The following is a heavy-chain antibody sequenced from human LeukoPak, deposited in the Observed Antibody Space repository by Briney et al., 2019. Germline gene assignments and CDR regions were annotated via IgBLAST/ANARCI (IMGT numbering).Heavy chain of an antibody. J-gene: IGHJ5*02. CDR2: INHSGST. CDR3: ARASIAGRTNWFDP. CDR1: GGSFSGYY. V-gene: IGHV4-34*01. D-gene: IGHD6-13*01. Sequence: SETLSLTCAVYGGSFSGYYWSWIRQPPGKGLEWIGEINHSGSTNYNPSLKSRVTISVDTSKNQFSLKLSSVTAADTAVYYCARASIAGRTNWFDPWGQGTLVTVSS.